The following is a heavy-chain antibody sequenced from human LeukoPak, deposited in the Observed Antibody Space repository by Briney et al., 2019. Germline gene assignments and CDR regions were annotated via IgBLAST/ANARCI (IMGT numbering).Heavy chain of an antibody. Sequence: SETLSLTCTVSGVSISSYYWSWIRQPAGQGRKWIGRIYTSGSTNDNPSLQSRVTMSVDTSKNQFSLKLSSVTAAATAVYYCARIYGPDAFDIWGQGTMVTVSS. CDR2: IYTSGST. V-gene: IGHV4-4*07. CDR1: GVSISSYY. CDR3: ARIYGPDAFDI. J-gene: IGHJ3*02. D-gene: IGHD3-10*01.